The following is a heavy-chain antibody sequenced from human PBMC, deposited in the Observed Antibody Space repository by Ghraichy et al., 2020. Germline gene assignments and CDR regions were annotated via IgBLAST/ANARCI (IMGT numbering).Heavy chain of an antibody. CDR2: INPSGGST. V-gene: IGHV1-46*01. D-gene: IGHD3-22*01. Sequence: ASVKVSCKASGYTFTSYYMHWVRQAPGQGLEWMGIINPSGGSTSYAQKFQGRVTMTRDTSTSTVYMELSSLRSEDTAVYYCARAREYYYDSSGYYSSYYFDYWGQGTLVTVSS. J-gene: IGHJ4*02. CDR3: ARAREYYYDSSGYYSSYYFDY. CDR1: GYTFTSYY.